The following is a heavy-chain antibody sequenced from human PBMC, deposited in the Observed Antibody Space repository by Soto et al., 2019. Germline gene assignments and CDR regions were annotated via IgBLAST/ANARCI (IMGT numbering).Heavy chain of an antibody. V-gene: IGHV4-34*01. J-gene: IGHJ4*02. CDR1: GGSFSGYY. CDR2: INHSGST. D-gene: IGHD3-10*01. CDR3: ARQGNYXSGSGSYYITPFDY. Sequence: PSETLSLTCAVYGGSFSGYYWSWIRQPPGKGLEWIGEINHSGSTNYNPSLKSRVTISVDTSKNQFSLKLSSVTAADTAVYYCARQGNYXSGSGSYYITPFDYWGQGTLVTVSS.